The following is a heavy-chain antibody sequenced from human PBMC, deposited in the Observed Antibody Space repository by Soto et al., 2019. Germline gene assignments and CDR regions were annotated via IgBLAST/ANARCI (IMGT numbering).Heavy chain of an antibody. V-gene: IGHV3-9*01. Sequence: GGSLRLSCAASGFTFSTYNMQWVRQAPGKGLEWVSGISWNSGSIGYADSVKGRFTISRDNAKNSLYLQMNSLRAEDTALYYCAKEGSYYDFDYWGQGTLVTVSS. CDR2: ISWNSGSI. D-gene: IGHD3-10*01. J-gene: IGHJ4*02. CDR1: GFTFSTYN. CDR3: AKEGSYYDFDY.